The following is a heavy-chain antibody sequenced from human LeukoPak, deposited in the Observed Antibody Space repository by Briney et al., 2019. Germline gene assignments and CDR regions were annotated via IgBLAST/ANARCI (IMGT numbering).Heavy chain of an antibody. CDR1: GGTFSSYA. J-gene: IGHJ4*02. D-gene: IGHD6-19*01. CDR2: IIPIFGSA. CDR3: ARGRGGSSGWYDDFDY. V-gene: IGHV1-69*13. Sequence: GASVKVSCKASGGTFSSYAISWVRQAPGQGLEWMGGIIPIFGSANYAQKFQGRVTITADESTSTAYMELSSLRSEDTAVCYCARGRGGSSGWYDDFDYWGQGTLVTVSS.